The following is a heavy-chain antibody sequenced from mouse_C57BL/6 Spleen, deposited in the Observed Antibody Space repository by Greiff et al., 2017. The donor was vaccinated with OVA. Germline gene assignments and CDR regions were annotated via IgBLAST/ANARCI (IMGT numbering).Heavy chain of an antibody. CDR1: GFTFSSYT. Sequence: EVKLVESGGGLVKPGGSLKLSCAASGFTFSSYTMSWVRQTPEKRLEWVATISGGGGYTYYPDSVKGRFTISRDNAKNTLYLQLSRLRSEDTALYYSARNRDYGSSPWAMDYWGQGTSVTVSS. CDR2: ISGGGGYT. J-gene: IGHJ4*01. V-gene: IGHV5-9*01. CDR3: ARNRDYGSSPWAMDY. D-gene: IGHD1-1*01.